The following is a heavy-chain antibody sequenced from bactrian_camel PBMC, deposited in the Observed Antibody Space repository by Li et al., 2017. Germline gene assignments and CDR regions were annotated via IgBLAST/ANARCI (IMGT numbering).Heavy chain of an antibody. D-gene: IGHD3*01. CDR2: FYRYDGST. CDR3: AAHNTYSGSWCGAGYKYEYWDY. Sequence: HVQLVESGGGSVQTGGSLRLSCTSSGHTYGLYCLGWFRQAPGKERESVARFYRYDGSTSYSTSVKDRFTISEDNVKNILYLQMNSLKAEDTAMYYCAAHNTYSGSWCGAGYKYEYWDYRGQGTQVTVS. V-gene: IGHV3-2*01. CDR1: GHTYGLYC. J-gene: IGHJ4*01.